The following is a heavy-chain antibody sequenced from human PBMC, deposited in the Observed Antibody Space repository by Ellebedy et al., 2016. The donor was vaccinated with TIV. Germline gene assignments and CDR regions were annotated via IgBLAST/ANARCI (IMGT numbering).Heavy chain of an antibody. V-gene: IGHV4-39*07. CDR1: GGSISSSDRYW. D-gene: IGHD6-19*01. CDR3: ARDLVAVADNWFDP. CDR2: ASYSVNT. Sequence: GSLRLSCTVSGGSISSSDRYWWGWIRQPPGKGLEWIGSASYSVNTYYNPSLKSRVTISLDTSKNQFSLRLTSVTAADTAVYYCARDLVAVADNWFDPWGQGTLVTVSS. J-gene: IGHJ5*02.